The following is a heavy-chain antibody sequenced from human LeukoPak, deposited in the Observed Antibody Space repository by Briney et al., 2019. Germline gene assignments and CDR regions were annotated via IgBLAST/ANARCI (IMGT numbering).Heavy chain of an antibody. CDR2: IIPILGIA. Sequence: SVKVSCKASGGTFSSYTISWVRQAPGQGLEWMGRIIPILGIANYSQKFQGRVTITADKPTSTAYMELSSLRSEDTAVYYCARVDPFPGNHWGQGTLVTVSS. J-gene: IGHJ4*02. CDR3: ARVDPFPGNH. CDR1: GGTFSSYT. V-gene: IGHV1-69*02.